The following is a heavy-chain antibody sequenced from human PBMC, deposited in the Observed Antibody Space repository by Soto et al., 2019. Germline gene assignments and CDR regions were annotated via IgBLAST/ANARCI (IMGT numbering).Heavy chain of an antibody. CDR3: ARGGSSSDNGMDV. V-gene: IGHV3-48*02. CDR1: GFTFSTYS. J-gene: IGHJ6*02. Sequence: EVQLVESGGGLVQPGGSLRVSCAASGFTFSTYSMNWVRQAPGKGLEWVSYMSSRSLTIYYTDSVKGRFTISRDNVKNSLYLQMNSLRDEDTVVYYCARGGSSSDNGMDVWGQGTTVTVSS. CDR2: MSSRSLTI. D-gene: IGHD6-6*01.